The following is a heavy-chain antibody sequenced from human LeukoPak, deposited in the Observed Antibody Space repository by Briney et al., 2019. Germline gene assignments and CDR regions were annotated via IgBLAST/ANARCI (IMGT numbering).Heavy chain of an antibody. V-gene: IGHV3-11*01. J-gene: IGHJ3*02. Sequence: KPGGSLRLSCAASGFTFSDYYMSWIRQAPGKGLEWVSYISSSGSTIYYADSVKGRFTISRDNAKNSLYLQMNSLRAEDTAVYYCARLSLTGAYDAFDIWGQGTMVTVSS. CDR2: ISSSGSTI. CDR1: GFTFSDYY. D-gene: IGHD1-14*01. CDR3: ARLSLTGAYDAFDI.